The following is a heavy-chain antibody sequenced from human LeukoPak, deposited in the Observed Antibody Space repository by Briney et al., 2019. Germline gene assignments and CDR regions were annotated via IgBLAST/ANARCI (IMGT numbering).Heavy chain of an antibody. V-gene: IGHV4-34*01. J-gene: IGHJ4*02. CDR3: ARILLEAAEGDY. CDR2: INHSGST. D-gene: IGHD6-13*01. CDR1: GGSISSYY. Sequence: SETLSLTCTVSGGSISSYYWSWIRQPPGKGLEWIGEINHSGSTNYNPSLKSRVTISVDTSKNQFSLKLSSVTAADTAVYYCARILLEAAEGDYWGQGTLVTVSS.